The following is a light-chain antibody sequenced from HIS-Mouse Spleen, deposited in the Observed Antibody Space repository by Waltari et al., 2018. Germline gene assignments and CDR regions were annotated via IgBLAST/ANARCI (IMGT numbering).Light chain of an antibody. Sequence: QSVLTQPPSASGTPGQRVTISCSGSSSNIGSNYVSWYQQLPGTAPKLIIYRNNQRPSGVPDRFSGSKSGTSASLAISGLRSEDEADYYCAAWDDSLSGWVFGGGTKLTVL. CDR2: RNN. J-gene: IGLJ3*02. CDR3: AAWDDSLSGWV. V-gene: IGLV1-47*01. CDR1: SSNIGSNY.